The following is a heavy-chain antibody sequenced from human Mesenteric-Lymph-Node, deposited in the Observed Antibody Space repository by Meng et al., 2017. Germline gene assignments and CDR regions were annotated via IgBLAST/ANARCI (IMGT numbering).Heavy chain of an antibody. J-gene: IGHJ5*02. CDR1: GGSISSSTYY. V-gene: IGHV4-39*07. D-gene: IGHD3-22*01. Sequence: SETLSLTCTVSGGSISSSTYYWGWIRQPPGKGLEWIASIFYSGSTYYNPSLKSRAIISLDTSKKQFSLRLSSVTAADTAVYYCARRGGGYKNWFDPWGQGTLVTVSS. CDR3: ARRGGGYKNWFDP. CDR2: IFYSGST.